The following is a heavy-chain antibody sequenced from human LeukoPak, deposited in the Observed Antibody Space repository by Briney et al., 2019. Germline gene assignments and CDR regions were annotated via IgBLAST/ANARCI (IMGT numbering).Heavy chain of an antibody. Sequence: SQTLSLTCALSGDSVSSNSAAWNWIRQSPSRGLEWLGRTYYRFKWYNDYAVSVKSRITINPDTSKNQFSLQLNSVTPEDTAVYYCARGSGDSSGYYHTFDYWGQGTLVTVSS. CDR1: GDSVSSNSAA. V-gene: IGHV6-1*01. J-gene: IGHJ4*02. CDR2: TYYRFKWYN. D-gene: IGHD3-22*01. CDR3: ARGSGDSSGYYHTFDY.